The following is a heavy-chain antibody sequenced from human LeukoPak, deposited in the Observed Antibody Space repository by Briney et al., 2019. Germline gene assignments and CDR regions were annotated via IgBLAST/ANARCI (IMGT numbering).Heavy chain of an antibody. Sequence: GGSLRLSCGASGFTFADYAMNWFRQAPGKGLEWVSAIRARAGSTYYGDSVKGRFAVSRDNSKNTPYLQMNSLRAEDTAAYYCAKDPHSFLSPVVVDFDQWGQGTLVIVSS. CDR3: AKDPHSFLSPVVVDFDQ. D-gene: IGHD2-15*01. CDR1: GFTFADYA. V-gene: IGHV3-23*01. J-gene: IGHJ4*02. CDR2: IRARAGST.